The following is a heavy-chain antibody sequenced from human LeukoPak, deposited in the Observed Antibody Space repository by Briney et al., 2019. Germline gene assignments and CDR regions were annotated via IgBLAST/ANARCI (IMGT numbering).Heavy chain of an antibody. J-gene: IGHJ6*03. Sequence: PGGSPRLSCAASGFTFSSYAMSWVRQAPGKGLEWVSAISGSGGSTYYADSVKGRFTISRDNSKNTLYLQMNSLRAEDTAVYYCAKEHYDFWSGSPFSGYYMDVWGKGTTVTVSS. V-gene: IGHV3-23*01. CDR3: AKEHYDFWSGSPFSGYYMDV. D-gene: IGHD3-3*01. CDR1: GFTFSSYA. CDR2: ISGSGGST.